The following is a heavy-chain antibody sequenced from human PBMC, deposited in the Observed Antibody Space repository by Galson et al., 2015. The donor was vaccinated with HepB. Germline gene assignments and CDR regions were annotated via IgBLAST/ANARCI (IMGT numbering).Heavy chain of an antibody. J-gene: IGHJ5*02. D-gene: IGHD3-9*01. CDR2: ISSNGGST. CDR1: GFTFSSYA. CDR3: VKDRAVLRYFDWLGGEYNWFDP. V-gene: IGHV3-64D*06. Sequence: SLRLSCAAPGFTFSSYAMHWVRQAPGKGLEYVSAISSNGGSTYYADSVKGRFTISRDNSKNTLYLQMSSLRAEDTAVYYCVKDRAVLRYFDWLGGEYNWFDPWGQGTLVTVSS.